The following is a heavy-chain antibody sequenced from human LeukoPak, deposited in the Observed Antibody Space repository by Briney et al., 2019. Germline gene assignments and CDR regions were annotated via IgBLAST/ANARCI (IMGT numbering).Heavy chain of an antibody. CDR2: ISSSSSYI. Sequence: GGSLRLSCAASGFTFSSYSMNWVRQAPGKGLEWVSSISSSSSYIYYADSVKGRFTISRDNAKNSLYLQMNSLRAEDTAVYYCAKDRDIILMGHGMDVWGQGTTVTVFS. J-gene: IGHJ6*02. CDR3: AKDRDIILMGHGMDV. V-gene: IGHV3-21*04. D-gene: IGHD3-10*01. CDR1: GFTFSSYS.